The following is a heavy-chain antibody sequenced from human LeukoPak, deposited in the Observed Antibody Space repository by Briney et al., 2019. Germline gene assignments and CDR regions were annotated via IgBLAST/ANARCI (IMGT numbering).Heavy chain of an antibody. D-gene: IGHD3-22*01. V-gene: IGHV4-39*01. CDR3: AREYYDFSGLDY. CDR2: IYYSGST. J-gene: IGHJ4*02. CDR1: GGSLRSSNYY. Sequence: SETLSLTCTVSGGSLRSSNYYWGWIRQPPGKGLEWIGSIYYSGSTYYNPSLKSRVTISVDTSKNEFSLKLSSVTAADTAVYYCAREYYDFSGLDYWGQGTLVTVSS.